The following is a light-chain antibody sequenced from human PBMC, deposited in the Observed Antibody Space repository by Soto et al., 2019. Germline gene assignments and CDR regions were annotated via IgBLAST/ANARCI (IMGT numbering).Light chain of an antibody. CDR1: QNIDHH. Sequence: DIQMTQSPSSLSASVGERVTITCRAGQNIDHHLNWYQHKPGSAPRLLMDAASRMQSGVPSRFSGSGTGTEFALIINSLQPEDFATYYCQQSYSTTWTFGQGTRVEVK. CDR2: AAS. J-gene: IGKJ1*01. V-gene: IGKV1-39*01. CDR3: QQSYSTTWT.